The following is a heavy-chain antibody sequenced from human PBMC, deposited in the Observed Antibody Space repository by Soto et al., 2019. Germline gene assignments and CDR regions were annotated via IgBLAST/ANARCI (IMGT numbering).Heavy chain of an antibody. CDR2: ISGSGGST. J-gene: IGHJ4*02. CDR3: AKVEEYEYPSFDH. V-gene: IGHV3-23*01. D-gene: IGHD3-16*01. CDR1: GFTFSSYA. Sequence: AASGFTFSSYAMSWVRQAPGKGLEWVSAISGSGGSTYYADSVKGRFTISRDNSKNTLYLQMNSLRAEDTAVYYCAKVEEYEYPSFDHWGQGTLVTVSS.